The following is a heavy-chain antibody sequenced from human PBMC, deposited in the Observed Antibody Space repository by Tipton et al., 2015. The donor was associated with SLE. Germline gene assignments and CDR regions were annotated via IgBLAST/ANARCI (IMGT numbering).Heavy chain of an antibody. CDR3: ARPTAYEPGGFDL. Sequence: TLSLTCAVYGGSFSDYFWTWVRQAPGKGLEWIGEINHSGNTYYSSSLKSRVTMSVDTSKNQFSLKLNSVTAADTAVYYCARPTAYEPGGFDLWGRGTLVTVSS. J-gene: IGHJ2*01. D-gene: IGHD3-3*01. CDR2: INHSGNT. V-gene: IGHV4-34*01. CDR1: GGSFSDYF.